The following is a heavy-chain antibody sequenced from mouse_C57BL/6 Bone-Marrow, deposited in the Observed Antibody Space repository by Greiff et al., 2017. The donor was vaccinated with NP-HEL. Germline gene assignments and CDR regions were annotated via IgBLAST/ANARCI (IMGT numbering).Heavy chain of an antibody. V-gene: IGHV1-81*01. CDR2: IYPRSGNT. CDR1: GYTFTSYG. Sequence: VKVVESGAELARPGASVKLSCKASGYTFTSYGISWVKQRTGQGLEWIGEIYPRSGNTYYNEKFKGKATLTADKSSSTAYMELRSLTSEDSAVYFCARVDYYAMDYWGQGTSVTVSS. CDR3: ARVDYYAMDY. J-gene: IGHJ4*01. D-gene: IGHD1-1*01.